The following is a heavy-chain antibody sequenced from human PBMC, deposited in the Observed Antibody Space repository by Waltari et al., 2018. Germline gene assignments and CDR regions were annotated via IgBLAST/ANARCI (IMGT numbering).Heavy chain of an antibody. CDR3: ARDGDGDYYYAFEI. CDR2: IWYDGSNK. V-gene: IGHV3-33*01. Sequence: QVQLVESGGGVVQPGRSLRLSCAASGFTFSSYGMHWVRQAPGKGLEWVAVIWYDGSNKDYADSVKGRLTISRDNSKNTLYLQMNSLRAEDTAVYYCARDGDGDYYYAFEIWGQGTMVTVSA. CDR1: GFTFSSYG. J-gene: IGHJ3*02. D-gene: IGHD4-17*01.